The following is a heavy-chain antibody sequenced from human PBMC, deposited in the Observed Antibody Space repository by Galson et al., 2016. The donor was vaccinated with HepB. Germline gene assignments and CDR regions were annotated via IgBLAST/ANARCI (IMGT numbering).Heavy chain of an antibody. CDR3: ARVVVAATNWFDP. V-gene: IGHV4-61*01. D-gene: IGHD2-21*01. CDR2: INYAGNT. CDR1: GGSVNSGYYY. J-gene: IGHJ5*02. Sequence: ETLSLTCTVSGGSVNSGYYYWSWIRQPPGKGLEWIGEINYAGNTKYNPSLKSRVTLSVDTSKKQFSLKLNSMTAADTAVYFCARVVVAATNWFDPWGQGTLVTVSS.